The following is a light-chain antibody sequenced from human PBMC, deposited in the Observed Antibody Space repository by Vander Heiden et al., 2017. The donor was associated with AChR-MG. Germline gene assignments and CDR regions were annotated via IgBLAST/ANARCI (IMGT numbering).Light chain of an antibody. J-gene: IGKJ3*01. Sequence: SSSVGDTVTIACRASQSIESWLAWYQQRPGEAPKLLIYRASSLEGGVPSRFSGSGYGTEFTLTISSLQPDDFVTYYCQQEDRSPFAFGHGTKVDIK. CDR1: QSIESW. V-gene: IGKV1-5*03. CDR3: QQEDRSPFA. CDR2: RAS.